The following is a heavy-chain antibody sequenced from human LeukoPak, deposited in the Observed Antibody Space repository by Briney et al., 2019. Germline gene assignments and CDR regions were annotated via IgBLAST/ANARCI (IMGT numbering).Heavy chain of an antibody. CDR1: GYTVTNYA. CDR2: INNYHGNT. CDR3: ARVVGGTTTYYHMDV. J-gene: IGHJ6*03. D-gene: IGHD1-26*01. V-gene: IGHV1-18*01. Sequence: DSVKVSCKASGYTVTNYAISWVRHPHGQGLEWKGWINNYHGNTHYAQNVLGIVTMTTDTSTGTAYMELGSLTSDDTAVYYCARVVGGTTTYYHMDVWGKGTTVTVSS.